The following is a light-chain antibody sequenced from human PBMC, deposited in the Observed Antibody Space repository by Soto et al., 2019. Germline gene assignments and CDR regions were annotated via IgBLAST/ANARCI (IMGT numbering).Light chain of an antibody. Sequence: DIQLTQSPSSLSASAGDGVTITCRASQTISTYLNWYQQKPGKAPNLLIYAASSLHSGVPSRFRGNGSGTDLTLSISDLQAEDFATYCWQQSYNTQPTFGGGTKVEIK. CDR2: AAS. V-gene: IGKV1-39*01. J-gene: IGKJ4*01. CDR1: QTISTY. CDR3: QQSYNTQPT.